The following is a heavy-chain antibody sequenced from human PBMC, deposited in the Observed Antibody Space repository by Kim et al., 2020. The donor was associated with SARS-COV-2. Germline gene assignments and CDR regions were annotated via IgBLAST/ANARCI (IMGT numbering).Heavy chain of an antibody. Sequence: SETLSLTCTVSGGSISSSSYYWGWIRQPPGKGLEWIGSIYYSGSTYYNPSLKSRVTISVDTSKNQFSLKLSSVTAADTAVYYCASVGWFGELLSQPNYYYSGMDVWGQGTTVTVSS. CDR1: GGSISSSSYY. V-gene: IGHV4-39*01. CDR3: ASVGWFGELLSQPNYYYSGMDV. J-gene: IGHJ6*02. CDR2: IYYSGST. D-gene: IGHD3-10*01.